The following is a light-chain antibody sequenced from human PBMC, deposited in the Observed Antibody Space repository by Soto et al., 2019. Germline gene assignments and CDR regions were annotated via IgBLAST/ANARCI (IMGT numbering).Light chain of an antibody. V-gene: IGLV2-8*01. Sequence: QSALTQPPSASGSPGQSVAISCTGTASDIGGYTFVSWYQQHPGKAPKLLIYDVNKRPSWVADRFSGSKSGNTASLTVSGLQAEDEADYYCSAHGGTNPYVFGTGTKLTVL. CDR1: ASDIGGYTF. CDR3: SAHGGTNPYV. CDR2: DVN. J-gene: IGLJ1*01.